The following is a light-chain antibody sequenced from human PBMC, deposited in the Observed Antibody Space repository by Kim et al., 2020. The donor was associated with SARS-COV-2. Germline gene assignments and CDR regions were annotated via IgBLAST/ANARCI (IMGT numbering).Light chain of an antibody. J-gene: IGLJ1*01. CDR1: ISDVGGYNY. V-gene: IGLV2-14*03. Sequence: GQVFTISSTGTISDVGGYNYVSWYQQHPDKAPKLMIYDVSNRPSGVSNRFSGSKSGNTTSLTISGLQAEDEADYYCSSYTRSSTLVFGTGTKVTVL. CDR2: DVS. CDR3: SSYTRSSTLV.